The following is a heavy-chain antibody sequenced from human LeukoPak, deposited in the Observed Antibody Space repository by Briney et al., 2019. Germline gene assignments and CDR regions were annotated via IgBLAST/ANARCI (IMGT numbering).Heavy chain of an antibody. D-gene: IGHD2-15*01. CDR1: GGSISSYY. CDR2: IYYSGST. CDR3: ARASNARYCSGGSCYSDRYGMDV. V-gene: IGHV4-59*08. Sequence: SETLSLTCTVSGGSISSYYWSWIRQPPGKGLEWIGYIYYSGSTNYNPSLKSRVTISVDTSKDQFSLKLSSVTAADTAVYYCARASNARYCSGGSCYSDRYGMDVWGQGTTVTVSS. J-gene: IGHJ6*02.